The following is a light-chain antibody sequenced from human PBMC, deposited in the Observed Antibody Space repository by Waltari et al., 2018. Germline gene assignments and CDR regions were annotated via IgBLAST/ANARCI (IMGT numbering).Light chain of an antibody. CDR1: QNIRSN. CDR2: WAS. J-gene: IGKJ2*01. V-gene: IGKV3-15*01. CDR3: QQYDNWPPIT. Sequence: EIVMTQSPATLSVSPGERATLSCRASQNIRSNLAWYRQKPGQAPRLLIYWASFRATGIPARISGGGSGTEFTLTISSLQSEDFAVYYCQQYDNWPPITFGQGTKLEIK.